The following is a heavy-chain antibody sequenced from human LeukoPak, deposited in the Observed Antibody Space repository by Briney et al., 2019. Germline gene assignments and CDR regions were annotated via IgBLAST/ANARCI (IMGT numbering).Heavy chain of an antibody. J-gene: IGHJ2*01. CDR3: ASSGQWLASWYFDL. D-gene: IGHD6-19*01. V-gene: IGHV4-34*01. CDR2: IGHSGGT. Sequence: SETLSLTCAVYGGSFSTYYYNWIRQPPGKGLEWIGTIGHSGGTDYNPSLKSRVTISIDTSKNQFSLKLTSVTAADTAVYYCASSGQWLASWYFDLWGRGTLVTVSS. CDR1: GGSFSTYY.